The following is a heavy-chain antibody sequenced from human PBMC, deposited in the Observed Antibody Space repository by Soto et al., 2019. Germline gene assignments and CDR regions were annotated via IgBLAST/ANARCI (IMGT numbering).Heavy chain of an antibody. J-gene: IGHJ4*02. CDR2: IIPIFGTA. CDR1: GGTFSSYA. V-gene: IGHV1-69*13. D-gene: IGHD5-12*01. CDR3: ATLRALVAPSVY. Sequence: GASVKVSCKASGGTFSSYAISWVRQAPGQGLEWMGGIIPIFGTANYAQKFQGRVTITADESTSTAYMELSSLRSEDTAMYYCATLRALVAPSVYWGQGTLVTVSS.